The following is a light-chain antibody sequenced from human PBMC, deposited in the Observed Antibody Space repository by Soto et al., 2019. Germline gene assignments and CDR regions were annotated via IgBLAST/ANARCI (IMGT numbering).Light chain of an antibody. J-gene: IGKJ1*01. V-gene: IGKV3-20*01. CDR1: QSVASGH. Sequence: EIVLTQSPGTLSLSPGERATLSCRASQSVASGHLAWYQQKPGQTPRLLIYGASTRATGIPDRFSGSGSGTDFTLTISRLEPEVFAVYYCQHFGDSPLWAFGQGTEVEIK. CDR2: GAS. CDR3: QHFGDSPLWA.